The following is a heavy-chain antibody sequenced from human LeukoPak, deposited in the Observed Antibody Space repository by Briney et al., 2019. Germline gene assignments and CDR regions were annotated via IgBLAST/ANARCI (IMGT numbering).Heavy chain of an antibody. CDR2: FYYSGST. D-gene: IGHD3-22*01. V-gene: IGHV4-39*07. J-gene: IGHJ3*02. CDR1: IDSISRSSYY. CDR3: ARGWLLLSAFEI. Sequence: SETLSLTCTVSIDSISRSSYYWGWFSQPPGNGLEWIGSFYYSGSTYYNPSLKSRVTISVDTTKTQFSLKRSSVTAAATAVYYCARGWLLLSAFEIWGQGKIVTVSS.